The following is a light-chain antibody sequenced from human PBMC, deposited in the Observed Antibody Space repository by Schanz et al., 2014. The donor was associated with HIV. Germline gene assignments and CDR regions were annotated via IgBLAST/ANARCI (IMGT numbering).Light chain of an antibody. J-gene: IGKJ5*01. CDR3: QQRSSWPLT. V-gene: IGKV3-11*01. Sequence: EIVLTQTPVTLSLSPGERATLSCRASQSVSSYLAWYQQKPGQAPRLLIYDASKRATGIPARFSGSGSGTDFTLTISSLEPEDFGVYYCQQRSSWPLTFGQGTRLEIK. CDR1: QSVSSY. CDR2: DAS.